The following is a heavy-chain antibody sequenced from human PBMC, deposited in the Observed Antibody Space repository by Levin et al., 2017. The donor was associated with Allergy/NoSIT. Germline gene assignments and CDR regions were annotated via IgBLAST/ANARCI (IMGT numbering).Heavy chain of an antibody. CDR3: ARRRAYYYGSGSSNHYYYGMDV. V-gene: IGHV3-30*04. D-gene: IGHD3-10*01. J-gene: IGHJ6*02. Sequence: GGSLRLSCAASGFTFSSYAMHWVRQAPGKGLEWVAVISYDGSNKYYADSVKGRFTISRDNSKNTLYLQMNSLRAEDTAVYYCARRRAYYYGSGSSNHYYYGMDVWGQGTTVTVSS. CDR1: GFTFSSYA. CDR2: ISYDGSNK.